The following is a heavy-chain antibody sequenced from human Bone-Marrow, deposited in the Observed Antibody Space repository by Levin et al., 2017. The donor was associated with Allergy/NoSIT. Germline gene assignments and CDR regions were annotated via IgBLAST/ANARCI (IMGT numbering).Heavy chain of an antibody. D-gene: IGHD6-6*01. CDR3: ARVADWITARPYYYYGMDV. J-gene: IGHJ6*02. CDR2: IYPGDSDS. V-gene: IGHV5-51*01. Sequence: GGSLRLSCKGSGYSFPSYWIGWVRQMPGKGLEWMGIIYPGDSDSRYSPSFQGQVTMSVDKSISTAYLQWSSLTASDTAMYYCARVADWITARPYYYYGMDVWGQGTTVTVSS. CDR1: GYSFPSYW.